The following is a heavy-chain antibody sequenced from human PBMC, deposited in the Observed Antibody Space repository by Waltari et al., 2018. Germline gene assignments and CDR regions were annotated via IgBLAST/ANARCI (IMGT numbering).Heavy chain of an antibody. CDR1: GFSFSSYA. J-gene: IGHJ4*02. D-gene: IGHD6-19*01. CDR2: IWYDGDNK. Sequence: QVQLVVSGGGVVQPGKSLRLYCAASGFSFSSYAMHWVRQAPGKGLEWLAGIWYDGDNKYYGDSVRGRFTISRDNSKNTLYLQLNSLRAEDTAVYYCARASIAVEERGDDYFHYWGQGTLVTVSS. V-gene: IGHV3-33*01. CDR3: ARASIAVEERGDDYFHY.